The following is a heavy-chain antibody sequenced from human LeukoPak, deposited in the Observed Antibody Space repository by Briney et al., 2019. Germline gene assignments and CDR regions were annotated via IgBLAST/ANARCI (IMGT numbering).Heavy chain of an antibody. CDR2: TRKEVNSYTT. Sequence: GGSLRLSCEASGFTFSDHYMDWVRQAPGKGLEWVGRTRKEVNSYTTEYAASVKGRFTISGDDSKNSLYLQLNSLKTEDTAVYYCVRVVGEAFFDYWGQGTLVTVSS. J-gene: IGHJ4*02. D-gene: IGHD1-26*01. CDR3: VRVVGEAFFDY. V-gene: IGHV3-72*01. CDR1: GFTFSDHY.